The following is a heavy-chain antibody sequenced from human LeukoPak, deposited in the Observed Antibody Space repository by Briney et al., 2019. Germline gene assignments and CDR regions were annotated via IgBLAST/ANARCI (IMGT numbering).Heavy chain of an antibody. CDR1: EFTFSNYG. D-gene: IGHD5-24*01. V-gene: IGHV3-48*01. J-gene: IGHJ4*02. CDR2: ISSNSRTI. Sequence: GGSLRLSCAASEFTFSNYGMNWVRQAPGKGLEWVSYISSNSRTINYADSVRGRFIISRDNAKNSLYLQMNSLRAEDTAIYYCTRVGYIDEGIDYWGQGTLVTVSS. CDR3: TRVGYIDEGIDY.